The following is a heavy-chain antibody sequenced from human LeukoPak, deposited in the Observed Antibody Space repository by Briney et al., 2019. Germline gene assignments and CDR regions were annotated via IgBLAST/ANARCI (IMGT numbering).Heavy chain of an antibody. V-gene: IGHV1-69*04. CDR1: GGTFSSYA. CDR2: IIPILGIA. CDR3: ARDRDIVATITGFNWFDP. D-gene: IGHD5-12*01. Sequence: ASVKVSCKASGGTFSSYAISWVRQAPGQGLEWMGRIIPILGIANYAQKFQGRVTITADKSTSTAYMELSSLRSEDTAVYYCARDRDIVATITGFNWFDPWGQGTLVTASS. J-gene: IGHJ5*02.